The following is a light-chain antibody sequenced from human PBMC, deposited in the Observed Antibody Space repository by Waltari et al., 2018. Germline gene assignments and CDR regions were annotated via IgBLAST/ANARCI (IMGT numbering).Light chain of an antibody. CDR3: QQRNNWPPEVT. V-gene: IGKV3-11*01. CDR2: DAS. Sequence: DIVLTQSPATLSLSPGERATLSCRASQSVGSYLAWYQQKPGQAPRLLIYDASSRATGIPARFSFSGSGTDFTLTISSLEPEDFAVYYCQQRNNWPPEVTFGPGTKVDVK. J-gene: IGKJ3*01. CDR1: QSVGSY.